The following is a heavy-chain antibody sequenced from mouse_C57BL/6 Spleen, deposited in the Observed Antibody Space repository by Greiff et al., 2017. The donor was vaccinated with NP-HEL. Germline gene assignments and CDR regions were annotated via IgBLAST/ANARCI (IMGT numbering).Heavy chain of an antibody. Sequence: QVQLQQSGAELVKPGASVKLSCKASGYTFTSYWMHWVKQRPGQGLEWIGMIHPNSGSTNYNEKFKSKATLTVDKSSSTAYMQLSSLTSEDSAVYYCARSRSNYRYYFDYWGQGTTLTVSS. CDR1: GYTFTSYW. CDR3: ARSRSNYRYYFDY. D-gene: IGHD2-5*01. V-gene: IGHV1-64*01. CDR2: IHPNSGST. J-gene: IGHJ2*01.